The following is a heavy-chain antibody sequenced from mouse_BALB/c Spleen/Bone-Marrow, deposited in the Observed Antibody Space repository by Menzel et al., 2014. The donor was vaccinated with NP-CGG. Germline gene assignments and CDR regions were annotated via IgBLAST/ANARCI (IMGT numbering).Heavy chain of an antibody. CDR3: ARRAGAY. CDR1: GFTFSSYT. J-gene: IGHJ3*01. V-gene: IGHV5-12-2*01. CDR2: ISNGGGST. Sequence: EVKLVESGGGLVQPGGSLKLSCAASGFTFSSYTMSWVRQTPEKRLEWVAYISNGGGSTYYPDTVKGRFTISRDNAKNTPYLQMSSLKSEDTAMYYCARRAGAYWGQGTLVTVSA. D-gene: IGHD3-3*01.